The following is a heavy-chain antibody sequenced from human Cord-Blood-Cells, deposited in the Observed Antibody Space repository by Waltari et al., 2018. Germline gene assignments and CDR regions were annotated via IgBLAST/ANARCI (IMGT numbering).Heavy chain of an antibody. V-gene: IGHV1-69*01. D-gene: IGHD3-3*01. Sequence: QVQLVQSGAEVKKPGSSVKVSCKASGGTFSSYAISWVRQAPGQGLEWMGGIIPIFGTANYAQKFQGRVTITADESTSTAYMELSSLRSEDTAVYYCARDQGETYYDFWSGSTHAFDIWGQGTMVTVSS. CDR2: IIPIFGTA. J-gene: IGHJ3*02. CDR3: ARDQGETYYDFWSGSTHAFDI. CDR1: GGTFSSYA.